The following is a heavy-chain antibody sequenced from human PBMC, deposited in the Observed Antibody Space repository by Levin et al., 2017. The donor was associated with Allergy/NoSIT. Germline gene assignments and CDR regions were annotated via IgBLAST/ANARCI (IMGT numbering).Heavy chain of an antibody. CDR1: GASISSFDYY. CDR2: LSYDGST. CDR3: ARHAHQLAPTGHFDY. J-gene: IGHJ4*02. D-gene: IGHD2-2*01. V-gene: IGHV4-39*01. Sequence: SQTLSLTCTVSGASISSFDYYWGWIRHPPGKEMEWIGSLSYDGSTYYKPSLKSRVSISVDPSKNQFSLKMRAVTAEDTAVYYCARHAHQLAPTGHFDYWGQGTLVTVSS.